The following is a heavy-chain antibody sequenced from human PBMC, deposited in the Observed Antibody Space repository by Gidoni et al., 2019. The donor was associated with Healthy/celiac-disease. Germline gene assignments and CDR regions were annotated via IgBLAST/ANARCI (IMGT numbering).Heavy chain of an antibody. J-gene: IGHJ5*02. D-gene: IGHD3-10*01. CDR3: ARGGTYGSGSYYLPGWFDP. Sequence: QVQLQESGPGLVKPSQTLSFTCTVSGGYISRGGYYWSWIRQHPGKGLEWIGYIYYSESTSDHPSLKSRVTISVDTSKNQFSLKLSSVPAADTAVYYCARGGTYGSGSYYLPGWFDPWGQGTLVTVSS. CDR2: IYYSEST. V-gene: IGHV4-31*03. CDR1: GGYISRGGYY.